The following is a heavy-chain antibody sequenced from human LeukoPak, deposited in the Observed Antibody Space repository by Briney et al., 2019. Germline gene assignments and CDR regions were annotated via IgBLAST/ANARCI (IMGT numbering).Heavy chain of an antibody. J-gene: IGHJ4*02. Sequence: PSETLSLTCTVSGDSISSSSSYWGWIRQPPGRGLEWIGSIYHSGSTYYNPSLKSRVTISVDTSKNQFSLKLSSVTAADTAVYYCATHSSSSSGYFDYWGQGTLVTVSS. V-gene: IGHV4-39*01. D-gene: IGHD6-6*01. CDR2: IYHSGST. CDR1: GDSISSSSSY. CDR3: ATHSSSSSGYFDY.